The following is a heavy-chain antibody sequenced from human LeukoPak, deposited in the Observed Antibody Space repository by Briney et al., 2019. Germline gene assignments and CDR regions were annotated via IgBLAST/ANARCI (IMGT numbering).Heavy chain of an antibody. Sequence: SETLSLTCTVSGGSISSYYWSWIRQPPGKGLEWIGYIYYSGSTNYNPSLKSRVTISVDTSKNQFSLKLSSVTAADTAVYYCARHRSDSYFDYWGQGTLVTVSS. CDR1: GGSISSYY. J-gene: IGHJ4*02. CDR3: ARHRSDSYFDY. V-gene: IGHV4-59*08. CDR2: IYYSGST. D-gene: IGHD3-22*01.